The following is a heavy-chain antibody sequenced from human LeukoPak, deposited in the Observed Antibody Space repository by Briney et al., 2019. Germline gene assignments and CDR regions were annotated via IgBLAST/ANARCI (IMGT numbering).Heavy chain of an antibody. J-gene: IGHJ4*02. CDR2: IWYDGSNK. CDR1: GFTFSSYG. D-gene: IGHD3-22*01. V-gene: IGHV3-33*06. CDR3: AKADYDDSSGPEIN. Sequence: GGSLRLSCAASGFTFSSYGMHWVRQAPGKGLEWVAIIWYDGSNKYYADSVKGRFTISRDNSKNTLYLQMNSLRAEDTAVYYCAKADYDDSSGPEINWGQGTLVTVSS.